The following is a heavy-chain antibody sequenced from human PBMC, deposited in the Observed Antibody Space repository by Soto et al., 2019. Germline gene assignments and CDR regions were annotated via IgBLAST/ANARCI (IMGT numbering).Heavy chain of an antibody. Sequence: VKVSCKASGRTFSSYAISWVRQAPGQGLEWMGGIIPIFGTANYAQKFQGRATITADESTSTAYMELSSLRSEDTAVYYCARVSCSSTSCYFVPLYYYGMDDWGQGXTVTVYS. J-gene: IGHJ6*02. CDR2: IIPIFGTA. CDR1: GRTFSSYA. V-gene: IGHV1-69*13. CDR3: ARVSCSSTSCYFVPLYYYGMDD. D-gene: IGHD2-2*01.